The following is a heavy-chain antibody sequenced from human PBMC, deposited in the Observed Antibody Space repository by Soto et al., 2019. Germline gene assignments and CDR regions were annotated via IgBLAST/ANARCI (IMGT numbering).Heavy chain of an antibody. CDR3: ARNTYYFDGFDY. D-gene: IGHD3-10*01. CDR2: IIPIFGTA. J-gene: IGHJ4*02. V-gene: IGHV1-69*13. CDR1: GGTFSSYA. Sequence: SVKVSCKASGGTFSSYAISWVRQAPGQGLEWMGGIIPIFGTANYAQKFQGRVTITADESTSTAYMELSSLRSEDTAVYYCARNTYYFDGFDYWGQGTLVTVSS.